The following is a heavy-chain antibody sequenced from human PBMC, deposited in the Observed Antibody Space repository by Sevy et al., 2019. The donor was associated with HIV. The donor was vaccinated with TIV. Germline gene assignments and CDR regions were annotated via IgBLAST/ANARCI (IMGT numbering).Heavy chain of an antibody. CDR1: GSSLTKFS. D-gene: IGHD3-22*01. CDR3: VITSDYYDSSGSPFDY. Sequence: ASVKVSCKVSGSSLTKFSMHWVRQAPGKGLEWMGSFDPEDGERIYAQKFQGRVTMTEATSTDTSYMELCRLRSEVTAVLYCVITSDYYDSSGSPFDYWGQGTLVTVSS. J-gene: IGHJ4*02. CDR2: FDPEDGER. V-gene: IGHV1-24*01.